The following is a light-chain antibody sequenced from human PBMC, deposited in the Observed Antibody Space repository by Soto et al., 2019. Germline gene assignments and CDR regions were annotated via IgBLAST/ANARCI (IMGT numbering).Light chain of an antibody. Sequence: DIQMTQSPSSLSASVGDRVTITCRASQNIYSYLNWYQQKPGKAPKLLIYFASSLQSGVPSRFSGSGSGTDFTLTITSLQPEDFATYYCQQSYSSLPTFGPGTKVDI. CDR1: QNIYSY. CDR3: QQSYSSLPT. V-gene: IGKV1-39*01. J-gene: IGKJ3*01. CDR2: FAS.